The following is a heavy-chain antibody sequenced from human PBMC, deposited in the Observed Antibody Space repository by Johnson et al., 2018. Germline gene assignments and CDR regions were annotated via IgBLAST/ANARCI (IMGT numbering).Heavy chain of an antibody. J-gene: IGHJ3*02. Sequence: VQLVQAGAEVKKPGESLKISCKGSGYSFTSYWIGWVRQMPGKGLEWMGIIYPGDSDTRYSPSIQGQGTISADKSNSTATLQWSSLKASDTAMYYCARRRDGYNYDALDIWGQGTMVTVSS. CDR1: GYSFTSYW. CDR3: ARRRDGYNYDALDI. CDR2: IYPGDSDT. D-gene: IGHD5-24*01. V-gene: IGHV5-51*03.